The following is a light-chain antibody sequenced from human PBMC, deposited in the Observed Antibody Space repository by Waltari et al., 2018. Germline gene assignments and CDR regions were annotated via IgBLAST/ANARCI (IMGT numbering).Light chain of an antibody. CDR3: LLHFGGDQLV. CDR2: SST. V-gene: IGLV7-43*01. J-gene: IGLJ3*02. Sequence: QTVVTQEPSLTVSPGGTVTLTCASSTGPVASAHYPSWFQQMPGQAPRALIFSSTNKYSWTPARFSCYLLGGKAALTLSSVQPEDEADYYCLLHFGGDQLVFGGGTRLTVL. CDR1: TGPVASAHY.